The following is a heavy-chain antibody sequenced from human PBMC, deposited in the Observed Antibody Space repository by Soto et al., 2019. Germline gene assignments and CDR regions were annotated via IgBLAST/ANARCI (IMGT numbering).Heavy chain of an antibody. D-gene: IGHD2-15*01. Sequence: SETLSLTCDVSGGSITTGHWWTWVRQSPGKGLEWIGEIYQSGITNYNPSLNSRLSISMDQSKNQFSLKLTSVTAADTALYFCARGFSFSDNSDNDRIYFYYGLNVWGQGTTVTV. CDR1: GGSITTGHW. J-gene: IGHJ6*02. CDR3: ARGFSFSDNSDNDRIYFYYGLNV. CDR2: IYQSGIT. V-gene: IGHV4-4*02.